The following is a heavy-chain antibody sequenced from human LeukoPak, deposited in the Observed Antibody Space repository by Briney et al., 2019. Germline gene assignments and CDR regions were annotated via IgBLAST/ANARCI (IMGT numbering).Heavy chain of an antibody. CDR2: ISYDGSNK. CDR1: GFTFSSHA. CDR3: ARDRAMIVSNLEY. Sequence: PGGSLRLSCAASGFTFSSHAIHWVRQAPGKGLEWVAVISYDGSNKYYADSVKGRFTISRDNSKNTLYLQMNSLRAEDTAVYYCARDRAMIVSNLEYWGQGTLVTVPS. D-gene: IGHD3-22*01. J-gene: IGHJ4*02. V-gene: IGHV3-30-3*01.